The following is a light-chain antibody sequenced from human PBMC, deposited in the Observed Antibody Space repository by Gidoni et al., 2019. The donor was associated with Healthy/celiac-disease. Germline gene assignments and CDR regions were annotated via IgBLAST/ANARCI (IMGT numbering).Light chain of an antibody. V-gene: IGKV1-5*03. Sequence: DIQMTQSPSTLSASVGDRVTITCRASQSISSWFAWYQQKPGKAPKLLSYKASSLESGVPSRFSGSVSGTEFTLTISRLQPDDFSTYYCQQYNSYSPWTFGQGTKVEIK. CDR2: KAS. J-gene: IGKJ1*01. CDR1: QSISSW. CDR3: QQYNSYSPWT.